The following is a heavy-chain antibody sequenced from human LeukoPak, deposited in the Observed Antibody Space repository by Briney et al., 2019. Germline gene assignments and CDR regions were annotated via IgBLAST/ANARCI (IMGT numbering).Heavy chain of an antibody. CDR3: ARDMTITGADDY. Sequence: GGSRRLSCTASGFTFSAYPMTWVRQAPGKGLEWVSYISGSGDIIYYADSVKGRFTISRDNAKNSLYLQMDSLRAEDTAIYYCARDMTITGADDYWGQGTLVTVSS. CDR1: GFTFSAYP. CDR2: ISGSGDII. J-gene: IGHJ4*02. D-gene: IGHD6-13*01. V-gene: IGHV3-48*04.